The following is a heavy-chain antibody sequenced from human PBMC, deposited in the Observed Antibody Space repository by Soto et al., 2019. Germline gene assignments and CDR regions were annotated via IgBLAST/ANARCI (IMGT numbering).Heavy chain of an antibody. CDR1: RESLCRCS. CDR2: INHSGST. Sequence: TLSLTCAVWRESLCRCSSNWIRQPPGTGLEWIGEINHSGSTNYNPSLKSRVTISVDTSKNQFSLKLSSVTAADTAVYYCARHELWLRSWGQGTLVTVSS. J-gene: IGHJ5*02. CDR3: ARHELWLRS. D-gene: IGHD5-18*01. V-gene: IGHV4-34*01.